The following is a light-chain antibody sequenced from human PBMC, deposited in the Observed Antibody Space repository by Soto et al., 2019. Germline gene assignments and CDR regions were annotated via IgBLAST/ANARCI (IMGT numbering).Light chain of an antibody. J-gene: IGKJ4*01. CDR2: GAS. Sequence: EIVLTQSPGTLSLSPGERATLSCRASQSVGSDYLSWYQQKPGQPPRLLIYGASYRATGIPDRFSGGGSGTDFTLTISRLEAEDFAVYYCQQYGSTPPVTFGGGTKVDIK. CDR1: QSVGSDY. CDR3: QQYGSTPPVT. V-gene: IGKV3-20*01.